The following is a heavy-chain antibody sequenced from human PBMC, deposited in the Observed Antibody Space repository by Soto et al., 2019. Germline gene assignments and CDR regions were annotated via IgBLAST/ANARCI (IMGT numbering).Heavy chain of an antibody. V-gene: IGHV1-3*01. J-gene: IGHJ4*02. CDR2: VKVGDGKT. D-gene: IGHD3-16*02. CDR1: GYTFSSYA. Sequence: GASVKVSCKASGYTFSSYALHWVRQAPGQRLEWMGWVKVGDGKTKYSEKFQGRATITRDTVASTAYVELRSLRSEDTAVYYCARSDYNNIWGTSRPIDSWGQGTLLTVSS. CDR3: ARSDYNNIWGTSRPIDS.